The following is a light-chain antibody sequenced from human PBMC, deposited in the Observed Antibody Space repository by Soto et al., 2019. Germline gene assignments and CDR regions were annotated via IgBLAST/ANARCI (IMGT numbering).Light chain of an antibody. CDR3: SSYTSSSTPYV. Sequence: SALTQPASVSGSPGQSITISCTGTSSDVGGYNYVSWYQQHPGKAPKLMIYDVSNWPSGVSNRFSGSKSGNTASLTISGLQAEDEADYYCSSYTSSSTPYVFGTGTKATVL. V-gene: IGLV2-14*01. CDR2: DVS. CDR1: SSDVGGYNY. J-gene: IGLJ1*01.